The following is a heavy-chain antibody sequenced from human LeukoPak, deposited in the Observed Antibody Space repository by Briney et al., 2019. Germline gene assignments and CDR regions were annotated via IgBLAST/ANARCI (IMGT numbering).Heavy chain of an antibody. J-gene: IGHJ5*02. CDR3: ARGGRFYGDYNWFDP. CDR1: GGSISSYY. Sequence: SETLSLTCTVSGGSISSYYWSWIRQPPGKGLEGSGYIYYSGSTNYNPALKSRVTISVGTSKNQSSLKLSSVTAADTAVYYCARGGRFYGDYNWFDPWGQGTLVTVSS. V-gene: IGHV4-59*01. D-gene: IGHD4-17*01. CDR2: IYYSGST.